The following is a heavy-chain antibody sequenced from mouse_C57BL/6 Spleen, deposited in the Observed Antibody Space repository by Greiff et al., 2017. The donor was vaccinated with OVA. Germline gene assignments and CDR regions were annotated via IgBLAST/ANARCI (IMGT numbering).Heavy chain of an antibody. D-gene: IGHD1-1*01. V-gene: IGHV5-6*01. CDR3: ARRPDYYGSSYGAMDY. Sequence: EVQGVESGGDLVKPGGSLKLSCAASGFTFSSYGMSWVRQTPDKRLEWVATISSGGSYTYYPDSVKGRFTISRDNAKNTLYLQMSSLKSEDTAMYYCARRPDYYGSSYGAMDYWGQGTSVTVSS. CDR1: GFTFSSYG. J-gene: IGHJ4*01. CDR2: ISSGGSYT.